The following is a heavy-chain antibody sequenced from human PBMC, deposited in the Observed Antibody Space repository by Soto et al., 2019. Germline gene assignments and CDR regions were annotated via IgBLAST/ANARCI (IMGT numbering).Heavy chain of an antibody. J-gene: IGHJ4*02. Sequence: QVQLVQSGAEVKKPRASVKVSCKASGYTFTTYDINWVRQAPGQGLEWMGWMNPYTGKAGYAQKFQGRVTMTRDNSISTAYMELSGLRSEDTAVYYCARRKERSGPNYFDYWGQGTLVTVSS. CDR1: GYTFTTYD. CDR3: ARRKERSGPNYFDY. D-gene: IGHD6-25*01. V-gene: IGHV1-8*01. CDR2: MNPYTGKA.